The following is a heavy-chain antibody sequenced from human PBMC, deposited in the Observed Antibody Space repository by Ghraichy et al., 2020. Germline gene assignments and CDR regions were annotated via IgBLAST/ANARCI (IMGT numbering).Heavy chain of an antibody. J-gene: IGHJ4*02. CDR1: GFTFSTYS. V-gene: IGHV3-48*02. CDR2: ISSGSNTI. CDR3: ASPFDY. Sequence: GGSLRLSCAASGFTFSTYSMNWVRQAPGKGLEWVSYISSGSNTIYYADSVKGRFTISRDNANNLLYLQMNSLRDEDTAVYYCASPFDYWGQGTLVTVSS.